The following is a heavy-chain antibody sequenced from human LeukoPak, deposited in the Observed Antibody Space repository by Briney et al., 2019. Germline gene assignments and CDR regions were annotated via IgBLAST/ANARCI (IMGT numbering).Heavy chain of an antibody. CDR2: ISAYNGNT. D-gene: IGHD3-3*01. CDR1: GYTFTSYG. Sequence: ASVKVSCKASGYTFTSYGISWVRQAPGQGLEWMGWISAYNGNTNYAQKLQGRVTMTTDTSTSTAYMELRSPRSDDTAVYYCAREANYDFWSGYYKYYYYGMDVWGQGTTVTVSS. V-gene: IGHV1-18*01. CDR3: AREANYDFWSGYYKYYYYGMDV. J-gene: IGHJ6*02.